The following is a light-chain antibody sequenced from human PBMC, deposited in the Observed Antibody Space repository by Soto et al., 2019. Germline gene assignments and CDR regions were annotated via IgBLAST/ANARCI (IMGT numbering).Light chain of an antibody. J-gene: IGKJ3*01. CDR2: AAS. V-gene: IGKV1-27*01. CDR1: QDITNY. Sequence: DIQMTQSPSSLSASVGDRVTITCRASQDITNYLAWYQQKPGTVPKLLIYAASTLLSGVPSRFSGSGSGTDFTLTISSLQPEDVATYYCQDYNSAPFTFGPGTKVDIK. CDR3: QDYNSAPFT.